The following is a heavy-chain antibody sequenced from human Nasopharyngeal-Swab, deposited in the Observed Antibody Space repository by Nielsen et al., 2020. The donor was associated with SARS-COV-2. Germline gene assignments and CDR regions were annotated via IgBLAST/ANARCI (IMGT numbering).Heavy chain of an antibody. V-gene: IGHV3-7*01. CDR2: IKEDGGEK. J-gene: IGHJ4*02. CDR3: ARDFYSRGSHFDY. CDR1: GFMFNNYW. D-gene: IGHD3-22*01. Sequence: GGSLRLSCAASGFMFNNYWMSWVRQAPGKGLEWVTNIKEDGGEKYYVDSVKGRFTNSRDNSENSLYLQMNSLSPEDTAVYYCARDFYSRGSHFDYWGQGTLVTVSS.